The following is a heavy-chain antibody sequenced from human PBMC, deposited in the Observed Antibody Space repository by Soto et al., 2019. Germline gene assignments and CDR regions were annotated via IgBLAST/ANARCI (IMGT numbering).Heavy chain of an antibody. CDR3: AKDQEKGAYATTRQTDY. Sequence: RFSCAASGFTFSNYGMHWVRQAPGKGLEWVAFISYDGYSRSYADSVKGRSTISRDNSKHTLYLQMDSLRPEHTAVYYCAKDQEKGAYATTRQTDYWGQGTL. CDR2: ISYDGYSR. V-gene: IGHV3-30*18. J-gene: IGHJ4*02. D-gene: IGHD2-2*01. CDR1: GFTFSNYG.